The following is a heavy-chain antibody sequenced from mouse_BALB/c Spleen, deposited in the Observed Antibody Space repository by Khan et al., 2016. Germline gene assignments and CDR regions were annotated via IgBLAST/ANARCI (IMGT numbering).Heavy chain of an antibody. J-gene: IGHJ3*01. Sequence: VQLQQSGAELVKPGASVKLSCTASGFNIKDTYMHWVKQRPEQGLEWIGRIDPANGNTKYDPKFQGKATITADTSSNTAYLQLSSLTSEDTAVCYCARSPYGYDVGLAYWGQGTLVTVSA. CDR3: ARSPYGYDVGLAY. V-gene: IGHV14-3*02. CDR1: GFNIKDTY. D-gene: IGHD2-2*01. CDR2: IDPANGNT.